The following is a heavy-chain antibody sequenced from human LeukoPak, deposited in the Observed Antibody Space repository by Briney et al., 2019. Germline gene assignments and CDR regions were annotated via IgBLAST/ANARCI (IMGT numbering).Heavy chain of an antibody. J-gene: IGHJ6*02. CDR1: GGSLSSGSYY. CDR2: IYTSGST. Sequence: SETLSLTCTVSGGSLSSGSYYWRWLRQPAGKGLEWIGRIYTSGSTNYNPSLKSRVTISVDTSKNQFSLKLSSVTAADTAVYYCARDYGELGPDYYYYYGMDVWGQGTTVTVSS. CDR3: ARDYGELGPDYYYYYGMDV. D-gene: IGHD1-26*01. V-gene: IGHV4-61*02.